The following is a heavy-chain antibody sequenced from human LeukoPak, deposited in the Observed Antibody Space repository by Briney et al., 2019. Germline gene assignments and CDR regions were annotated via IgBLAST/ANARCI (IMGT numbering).Heavy chain of an antibody. Sequence: ASVKVSCKASGYTFTSYGISWVRQAPGQGLEWMGWISAYNGNTNYAQKLQGRVTITADKSTSTAYMELSSLRSEDTAVYYCAREISGSYDFWSGYQYYFDYWGQGTLVTVSS. CDR1: GYTFTSYG. J-gene: IGHJ4*02. CDR2: ISAYNGNT. V-gene: IGHV1-18*01. D-gene: IGHD3-3*01. CDR3: AREISGSYDFWSGYQYYFDY.